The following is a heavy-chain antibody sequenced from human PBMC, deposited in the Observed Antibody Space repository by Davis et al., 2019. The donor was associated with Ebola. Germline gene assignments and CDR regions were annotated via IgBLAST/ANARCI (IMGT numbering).Heavy chain of an antibody. CDR1: GGTFSSYA. D-gene: IGHD6-19*01. Sequence: AASVKVSCKASGGTFSSYAISWVRQAPGQGLEWMGGIIPIFGTANYAQKFQGRVTITADKSTSTAYMELRSLRSDDTAMYYCARRDSSGWYIRFDYWGQGTLVTVSS. V-gene: IGHV1-69*06. CDR2: IIPIFGTA. CDR3: ARRDSSGWYIRFDY. J-gene: IGHJ4*02.